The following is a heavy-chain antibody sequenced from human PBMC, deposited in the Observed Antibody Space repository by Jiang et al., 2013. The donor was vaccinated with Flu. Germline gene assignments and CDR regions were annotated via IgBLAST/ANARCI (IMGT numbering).Heavy chain of an antibody. CDR3: AKVTRALLLVDAFDI. Sequence: QLVESGGGVVQPGRSLRLSCAASGFTFSGYGMHWVRQAPGKGLEWVAVISYDGNNTYYADSVRGRFTISRDNSKSTLYLQMNSLRTEDTALYYCAKVTRALLLVDAFDIWGQGTMVIVSS. CDR2: ISYDGNNT. D-gene: IGHD1-26*01. J-gene: IGHJ3*02. CDR1: GFTFSGYG. V-gene: IGHV3-30*18.